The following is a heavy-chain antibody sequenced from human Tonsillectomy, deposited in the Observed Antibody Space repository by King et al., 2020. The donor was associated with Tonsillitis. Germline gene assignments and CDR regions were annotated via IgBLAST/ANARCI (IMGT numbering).Heavy chain of an antibody. V-gene: IGHV1-8*01. D-gene: IGHD6-13*01. J-gene: IGHJ4*02. Sequence: QLVQSGAEVKKPGASVKVSCKAAGYTFTTAEIHWVRQAPGQGLEWMGWMNPNNGNTGYVQKFRGRVTMTRDPSITTAYMELSSLRSADTAVYYCARGSSRSFDLWGQGTLVTVST. CDR3: ARGSSRSFDL. CDR1: GYTFTTAE. CDR2: MNPNNGNT.